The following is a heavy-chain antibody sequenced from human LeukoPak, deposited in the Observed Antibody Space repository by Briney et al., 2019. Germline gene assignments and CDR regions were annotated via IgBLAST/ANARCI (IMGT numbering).Heavy chain of an antibody. D-gene: IGHD5-18*01. CDR3: ASSLRGYSYGLFDY. CDR2: INHSGST. J-gene: IGHJ4*02. V-gene: IGHV4-4*02. Sequence: SGTLSLTCAVSGGSISSSNWWSWVRQPPGKGLEWIGEINHSGSTNYNPSLKSRVTISVDTSKNQFSLKPSSVTAADTAVYYCASSLRGYSYGLFDYWGQGTLVTVSS. CDR1: GGSISSSNW.